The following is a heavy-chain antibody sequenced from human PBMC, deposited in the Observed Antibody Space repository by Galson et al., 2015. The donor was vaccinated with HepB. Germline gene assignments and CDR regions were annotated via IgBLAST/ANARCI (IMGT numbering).Heavy chain of an antibody. CDR1: GFTFSRYA. CDR3: AKDGIMVSNNPYQLHF. V-gene: IGHV3-23*01. D-gene: IGHD2-8*01. J-gene: IGHJ4*02. CDR2: ITSNGGRT. Sequence: SLRLSCAASGFTFSRYAMTWVRQAPGKGLEWISSITSNGGRTFYTNSVKGRFTISRDNSRNTVVLQLSSLRPEDTAVYYCAKDGIMVSNNPYQLHFWGQGTLV.